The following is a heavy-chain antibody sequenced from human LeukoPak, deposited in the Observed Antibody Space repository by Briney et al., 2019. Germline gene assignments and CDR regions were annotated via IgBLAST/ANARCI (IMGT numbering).Heavy chain of an antibody. Sequence: SETLSLTCTVSGGSISSYYWSWIRQPPGKGLEWIGYIYYSGSTNYNPSLKSRVTISVDTSKNQFSLKLSSVTAADTAVYYCARASIRITIFGVVTCYYYYGMDVWGQGTTVTVSS. J-gene: IGHJ6*02. CDR2: IYYSGST. CDR1: GGSISSYY. D-gene: IGHD3-3*01. CDR3: ARASIRITIFGVVTCYYYYGMDV. V-gene: IGHV4-59*12.